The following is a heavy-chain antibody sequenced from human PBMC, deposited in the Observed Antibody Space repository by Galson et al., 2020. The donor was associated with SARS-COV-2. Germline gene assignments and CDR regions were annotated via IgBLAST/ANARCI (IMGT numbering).Heavy chain of an antibody. CDR3: ARLSVPAATFYYYYYGMDV. D-gene: IGHD2-2*01. CDR1: GGTFSSYA. J-gene: IGHJ6*02. V-gene: IGHV1-69*13. CDR2: IIPIFGTA. Sequence: GASVKVSCKASGGTFSSYAISWVRQAPGQGLEWMGGIIPIFGTANYAQKFQGRVTITADESTSTAYMELSSLRSEDTAVYYCARLSVPAATFYYYYYGMDVWGQGTTVTVSS.